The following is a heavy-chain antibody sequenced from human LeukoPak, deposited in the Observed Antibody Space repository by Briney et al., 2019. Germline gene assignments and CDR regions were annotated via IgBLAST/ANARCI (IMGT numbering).Heavy chain of an antibody. CDR3: ARETYQGRSGSWSGHFDY. Sequence: ASETLSLTCTVSGGSISSGDYYWSWIRQPPGKGLEWIGYMYYSGSTFYNPSLKSRVTISVDTSKNQFSLTLTSVTAADTAVYYCARETYQGRSGSWSGHFDYWGQGTLVTVST. V-gene: IGHV4-30-4*01. D-gene: IGHD3-3*01. CDR1: GGSISSGDYY. CDR2: MYYSGST. J-gene: IGHJ4*02.